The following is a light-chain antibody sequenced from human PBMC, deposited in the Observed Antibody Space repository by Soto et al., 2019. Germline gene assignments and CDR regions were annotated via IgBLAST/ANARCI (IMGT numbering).Light chain of an antibody. V-gene: IGLV2-14*01. CDR1: NSDVGGYNY. CDR3: SSYTSSNTLV. Sequence: QSALTQPASVSGSPGQSITISCTGTNSDVGGYNYVSWYQQHPGKAPKLMIYEVSNRPSGVSNRFSGSKSGNTASLTISGLQAEDEADYYCSSYTSSNTLVFGGGTKVTVL. J-gene: IGLJ3*02. CDR2: EVS.